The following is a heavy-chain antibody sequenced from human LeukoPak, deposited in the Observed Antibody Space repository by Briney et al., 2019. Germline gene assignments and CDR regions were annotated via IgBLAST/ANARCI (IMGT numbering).Heavy chain of an antibody. CDR3: ARARDCSGGNCYSDY. J-gene: IGHJ4*02. CDR1: GYTFTNYG. CDR2: INTDTGNP. V-gene: IGHV7-4-1*02. Sequence: ASVKVSCKASGYTFTNYGITWVRQAPGQGLEWMGWINTDTGNPTYAQGFTGRFVFSLDTSVRTAYLQISSLKAEDTAIYYCARARDCSGGNCYSDYWGQGTLVTVSS. D-gene: IGHD2-15*01.